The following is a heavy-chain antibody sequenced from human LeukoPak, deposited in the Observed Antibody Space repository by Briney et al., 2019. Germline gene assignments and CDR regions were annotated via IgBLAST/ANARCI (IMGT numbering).Heavy chain of an antibody. Sequence: GGSQRLACAASGFTFNNYWMSGVRQAPGKGLEWVANIKEDGSEIYYVDSVKGRFTISRDNTKNSVYLQMNSLRAEDTAVYYCTRQLGGSGSHWGQGTLVTVSS. J-gene: IGHJ4*02. CDR1: GFTFNNYW. CDR2: IKEDGSEI. D-gene: IGHD3-10*01. V-gene: IGHV3-7*01. CDR3: TRQLGGSGSH.